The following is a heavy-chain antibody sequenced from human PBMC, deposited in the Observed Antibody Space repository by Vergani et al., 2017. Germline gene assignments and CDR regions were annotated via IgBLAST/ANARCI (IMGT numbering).Heavy chain of an antibody. Sequence: EVQLLESGGDLVQPGGSLRLSCAASGFTFNHYAMNWVRQAPGKGLEWVSGISGSGGSTYYAGSVKGRFTISRDSSKNTLYLQMNSLSAGVTAVYYCAKANPRNSXYDYLYYYHARDVWGQGTTVTVSS. CDR1: GFTFNHYA. CDR3: AKANPRNSXYDYLYYYHARDV. CDR2: ISGSGGST. D-gene: IGHD5-12*01. V-gene: IGHV3-23*01. J-gene: IGHJ6*02.